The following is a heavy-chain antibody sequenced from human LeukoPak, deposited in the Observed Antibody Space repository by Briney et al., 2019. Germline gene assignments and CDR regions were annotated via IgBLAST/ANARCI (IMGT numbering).Heavy chain of an antibody. CDR3: ARDRGGLDAFDI. CDR1: GDSISSYY. CDR2: IHYSGST. J-gene: IGHJ3*02. V-gene: IGHV4-59*12. D-gene: IGHD3-10*01. Sequence: SETLSLTCTVSGDSISSYYWSWIRQPPGKGLEWIGYIHYSGSTNYNVSLKSRVTISVHTSNNQFSLNLNSVTAADTAVYYCARDRGGLDAFDIWGQGTMVTVSS.